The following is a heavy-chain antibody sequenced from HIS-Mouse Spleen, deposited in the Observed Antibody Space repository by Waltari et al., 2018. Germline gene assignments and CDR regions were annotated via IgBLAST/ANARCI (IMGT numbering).Heavy chain of an antibody. Sequence: QLQLQESGPGLVKPSDTLSLTCTVSGCSISSSSYYWGWIRQPPGTGLEWIGSIYYSGRTYYNPSLKSRVTRSVDTSKNQFSLKLSSVTAADTAVYYCARDGPQLVLYWGQGTLVTVSS. CDR2: IYYSGRT. V-gene: IGHV4-39*07. CDR3: ARDGPQLVLY. CDR1: GCSISSSSYY. D-gene: IGHD6-13*01. J-gene: IGHJ4*02.